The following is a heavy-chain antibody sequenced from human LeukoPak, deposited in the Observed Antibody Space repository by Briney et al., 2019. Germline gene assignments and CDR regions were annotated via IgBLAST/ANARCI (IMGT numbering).Heavy chain of an antibody. J-gene: IGHJ4*02. D-gene: IGHD3-22*01. Sequence: PSETLSLTCTVSGGSISSGDYYWSWIRQPPGKGLEWIGYIYYSGSTYYNPSLKSRVTISVDTSKNQFSLKLSSVTAADTAMYYCASQYYYDSSGYYFWGQGTLVTVSS. V-gene: IGHV4-30-4*08. CDR3: ASQYYYDSSGYYF. CDR2: IYYSGST. CDR1: GGSISSGDYY.